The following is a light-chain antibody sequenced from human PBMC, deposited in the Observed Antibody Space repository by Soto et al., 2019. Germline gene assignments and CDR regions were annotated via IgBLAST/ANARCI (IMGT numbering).Light chain of an antibody. J-gene: IGKJ2*01. V-gene: IGKV1-5*01. CDR3: QQYKSYSA. CDR1: W. Sequence: WLAWYQQKPGKAPKILISDAXTLESGVPSRXSGXXXXXXXTLTISSLQPDDFATYYCQQYKSYSAFGQGTKL. CDR2: DAX.